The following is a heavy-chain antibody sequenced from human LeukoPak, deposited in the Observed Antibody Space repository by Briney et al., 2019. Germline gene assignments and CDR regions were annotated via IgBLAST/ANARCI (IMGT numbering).Heavy chain of an antibody. J-gene: IGHJ4*02. V-gene: IGHV4-59*01. CDR3: ARGFEYNCRYTFGC. CDR2: IYSGKT. CDR1: RGSISRYS. Sequence: PSETLSLTCPVSRGSISRYSWSWIRQPPGKGLEWIGYIYSGKTNFNPSLKSRVTIPVDTSKNQFSLNLSSVSAADTAVYYCARGFEYNCRYTFGCWGQGTLVTVSS. D-gene: IGHD1-1*01.